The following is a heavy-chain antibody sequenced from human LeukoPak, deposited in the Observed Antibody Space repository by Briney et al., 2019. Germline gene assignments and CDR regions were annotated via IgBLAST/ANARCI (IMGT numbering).Heavy chain of an antibody. CDR1: GGSFSGYY. V-gene: IGHV4-34*01. D-gene: IGHD6-19*01. J-gene: IGHJ3*02. CDR3: ARGLALSSRWYDDAFDI. Sequence: PSETLSLTCAVYGGSFSGYYWSWIRQPPGKGLEWIGEINHSGSTNYNPSLKSRVTISVDTSKNQFSLKLSSVTAADTAVYYCARGLALSSRWYDDAFDIWGQGTMVTVSS. CDR2: INHSGST.